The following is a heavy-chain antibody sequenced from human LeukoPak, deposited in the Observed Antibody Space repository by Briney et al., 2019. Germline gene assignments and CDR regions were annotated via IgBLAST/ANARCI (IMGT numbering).Heavy chain of an antibody. D-gene: IGHD3-22*01. Sequence: GGSLRLSCAASGFTFSSYGMHWVRQAPGKGLEWVSVIYIAGGTYYADSVEGRFTISRDNSKNTLYLQMDGLGAEDTAVYYCARVTKIHYFDYWGQGSLVTVSS. V-gene: IGHV3-NL1*01. CDR1: GFTFSSYG. CDR3: ARVTKIHYFDY. CDR2: IYIAGGT. J-gene: IGHJ4*02.